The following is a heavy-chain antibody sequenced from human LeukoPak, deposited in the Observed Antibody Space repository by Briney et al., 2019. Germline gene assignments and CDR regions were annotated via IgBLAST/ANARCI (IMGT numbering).Heavy chain of an antibody. D-gene: IGHD4-17*01. V-gene: IGHV4-39*01. Sequence: RASETLSLTCTVSGGSISRSTYYWGWIRQPPGRGLEWIGSIYYSGRTYYNPSLKSRVPISVDTSKNQFSLKLSSVTAADTAVYYCARHPYDYGDYNGMDVWGQGTTVTVSS. CDR1: GGSISRSTYY. CDR3: ARHPYDYGDYNGMDV. J-gene: IGHJ6*02. CDR2: IYYSGRT.